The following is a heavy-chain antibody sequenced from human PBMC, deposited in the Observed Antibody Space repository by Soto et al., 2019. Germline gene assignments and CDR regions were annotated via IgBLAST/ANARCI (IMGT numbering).Heavy chain of an antibody. V-gene: IGHV3-23*01. Sequence: PGGSLRLSCAASGFTFSSYAMNWVRQAPGKGLEWVSVISGSGDSTYYADSVKGRFTISRDNSKNTLYLQMNSLRAEDTAVYYCASRSSGWYFDYWGQGTLVTVS. CDR2: ISGSGDST. CDR3: ASRSSGWYFDY. D-gene: IGHD6-19*01. J-gene: IGHJ4*02. CDR1: GFTFSSYA.